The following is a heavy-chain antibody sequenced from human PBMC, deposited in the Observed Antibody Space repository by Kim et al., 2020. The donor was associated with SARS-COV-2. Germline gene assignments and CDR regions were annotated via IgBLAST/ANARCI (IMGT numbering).Heavy chain of an antibody. Sequence: ASVKVSCKASGYTFTSYPTHWVRQAPGQRLEWMGWINTDNGNTRYSQNFQGRVTITTDTSASTAYMELSSLTSEDTAVYYCARGGFSGGSYSDYYYGMDVWGQGTTVTVSS. J-gene: IGHJ6*02. V-gene: IGHV1-3*04. CDR1: GYTFTSYP. CDR3: ARGGFSGGSYSDYYYGMDV. CDR2: INTDNGNT. D-gene: IGHD1-26*01.